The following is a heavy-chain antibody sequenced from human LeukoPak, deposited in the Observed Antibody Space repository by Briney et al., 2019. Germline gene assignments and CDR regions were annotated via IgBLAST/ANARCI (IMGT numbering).Heavy chain of an antibody. Sequence: SETLSLTCTVSGGSISSYYWSWIRQPAGKGLEWIGRIYTSGSTNYNPSLKSRVTMSVDTSKNQFSLKLSSVTAADTAVYYCASSSTSRYYYYGMDVWGQGTTATVSS. CDR2: IYTSGST. CDR3: ASSSTSRYYYYGMDV. CDR1: GGSISSYY. V-gene: IGHV4-4*07. D-gene: IGHD2-2*01. J-gene: IGHJ6*02.